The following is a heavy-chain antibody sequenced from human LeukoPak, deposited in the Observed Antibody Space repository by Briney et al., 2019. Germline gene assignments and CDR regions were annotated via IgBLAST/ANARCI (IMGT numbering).Heavy chain of an antibody. Sequence: GGSLRLSCVASGFIVSTNYMSWVRQAPGKELEWVAVNFRGDGTYHADSVKGRFTISRDTSKNTVYLHMNSLTAEDTAIYYCVKEVPGTTIYDWGQGILVTVSS. CDR2: NFRGDGT. CDR3: VKEVPGTTIYD. D-gene: IGHD4-11*01. CDR1: GFIVSTNY. V-gene: IGHV3-66*01. J-gene: IGHJ4*02.